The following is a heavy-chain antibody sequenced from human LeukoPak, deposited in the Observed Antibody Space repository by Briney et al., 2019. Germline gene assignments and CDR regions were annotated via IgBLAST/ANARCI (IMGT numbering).Heavy chain of an antibody. CDR2: INHSGST. Sequence: PSETLSLTCAVYGGSFSGYYWSWIRQPPGKGLEWIGEINHSGSTNYNPSLKSRVTISVDTSKNQFSLKLSSVTAADTAVYYCARGPQRYCGGGSCQHYWGQGTLVTVSS. CDR3: ARGPQRYCGGGSCQHY. J-gene: IGHJ4*02. V-gene: IGHV4-34*01. D-gene: IGHD2-15*01. CDR1: GGSFSGYY.